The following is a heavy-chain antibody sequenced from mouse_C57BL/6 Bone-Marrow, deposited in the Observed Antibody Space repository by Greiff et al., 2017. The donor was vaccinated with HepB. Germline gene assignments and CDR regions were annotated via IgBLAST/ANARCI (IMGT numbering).Heavy chain of an antibody. CDR3: ARDESLFDY. V-gene: IGHV1-82*01. CDR2: IYPGDGDT. Sequence: VQVVESGPELVKPGASVKISCKASGYAFSSSWMNWVKQRPGKGLEWIGRIYPGDGDTNYNGKFKGKATLTADKSSSTAYMQLSSLTSEDSAVYFCARDESLFDYWGQGTTLTVSS. J-gene: IGHJ2*01. CDR1: GYAFSSSW.